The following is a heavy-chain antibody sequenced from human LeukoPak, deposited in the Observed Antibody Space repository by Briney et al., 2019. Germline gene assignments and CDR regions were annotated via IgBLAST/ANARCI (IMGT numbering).Heavy chain of an antibody. V-gene: IGHV5-10-1*01. CDR2: IDPSDSYT. J-gene: IGHJ3*02. CDR3: ARHYSYYYDSSDYYYGASGAFDI. CDR1: GYSFTNYW. D-gene: IGHD3-22*01. Sequence: GESLKISCQGSGYSFTNYWISWVRQMPGKGLEWMGRIDPSDSYTNYSPSFQGHVTISADKSISTAYLQWSSRKASDTALYYCARHYSYYYDSSDYYYGASGAFDIWGQGTMVTVSS.